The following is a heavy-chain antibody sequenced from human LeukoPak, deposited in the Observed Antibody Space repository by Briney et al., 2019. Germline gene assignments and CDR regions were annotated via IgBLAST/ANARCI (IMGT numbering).Heavy chain of an antibody. CDR3: ARERAVLRAFDI. CDR2: ISSSSSYI. J-gene: IGHJ3*02. Sequence: GGSLRLSCAASGFTFSSYSMNWVRQAPGKGLEWVSSISSSSSYIYYADSVKGRFTISRDNAKNSLYLQMNSLRVEDTAVYYCARERAVLRAFDIWGQGTMVTVSS. CDR1: GFTFSSYS. V-gene: IGHV3-21*01.